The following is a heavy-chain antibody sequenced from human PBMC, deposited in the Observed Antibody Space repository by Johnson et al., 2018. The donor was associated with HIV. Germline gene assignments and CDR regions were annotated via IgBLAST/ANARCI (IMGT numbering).Heavy chain of an antibody. CDR3: ARVAFGSSYLDVFDI. J-gene: IGHJ3*02. V-gene: IGHV3-66*01. Sequence: VQLVESGGGLIQPGGSLRLSCAASGFTVSSNYMSWVRQAPGKGLEWVSIIYSGGSTGDADSGEGRFTTSRDNAKNSLYLQMNSLRAEDTAVYYCARVAFGSSYLDVFDIWSQGTMVTVSS. CDR1: GFTVSSNY. CDR2: IYSGGST. D-gene: IGHD3-16*01.